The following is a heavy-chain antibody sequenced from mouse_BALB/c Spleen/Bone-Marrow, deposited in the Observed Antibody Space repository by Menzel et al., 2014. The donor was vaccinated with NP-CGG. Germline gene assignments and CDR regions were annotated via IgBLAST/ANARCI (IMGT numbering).Heavy chain of an antibody. V-gene: IGHV2-5-1*01. J-gene: IGHJ4*01. CDR2: IWRGGST. D-gene: IGHD1-1*01. CDR1: GFSLTSYG. CDR3: AKNIGYYYGSSYYAMDY. Sequence: QVQLKESGPSLVQPSQSLSITCTASGFSLTSYGVHWVRQSPGKGLEWLGVIWRGGSTDYNAAFMSRLSITKDNSKSQVFFKMNSLQADDTAIYYCAKNIGYYYGSSYYAMDYWGQGTSVTASS.